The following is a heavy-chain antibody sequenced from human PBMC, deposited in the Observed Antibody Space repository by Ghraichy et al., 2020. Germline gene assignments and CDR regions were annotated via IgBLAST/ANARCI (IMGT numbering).Heavy chain of an antibody. CDR2: INSSSSTI. J-gene: IGHJ4*02. CDR3: ARAITYGIVGGNYFDY. Sequence: GGSLRLSCAASGFTFSSYSMDWVRQAPGKGLEWVAYINSSSSTIYYADSVKGRFTISRDNAKNSLYLQMNSLRDEDTAVYYCARAITYGIVGGNYFDYWGQGTLVTVSS. CDR1: GFTFSSYS. D-gene: IGHD1-14*01. V-gene: IGHV3-48*02.